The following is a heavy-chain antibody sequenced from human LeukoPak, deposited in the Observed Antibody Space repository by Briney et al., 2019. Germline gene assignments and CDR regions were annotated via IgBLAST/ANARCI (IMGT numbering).Heavy chain of an antibody. CDR3: AREYYYGSGSYYKNWFDP. CDR1: GGSISSYY. J-gene: IGHJ5*02. Sequence: PSETLSLTCTVSGGSISSYYWSWIRQPPGKGLEWIGYIYYSGSTNYNPSLKSRVTISVDTSKNQFSLKLSSVTAADTAVYYCAREYYYGSGSYYKNWFDPWGQGTLVTVSS. D-gene: IGHD3-10*01. CDR2: IYYSGST. V-gene: IGHV4-59*12.